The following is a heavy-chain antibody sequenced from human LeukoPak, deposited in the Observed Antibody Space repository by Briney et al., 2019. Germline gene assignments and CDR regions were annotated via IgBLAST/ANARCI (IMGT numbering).Heavy chain of an antibody. Sequence: GESLKISCKGSGYSFTSYWTGWVRQMPGKGLEWMGIIYPGDSDTRYSPSFQGQVTISADKSISTAYLQWSSLKASDTAMYYCARLGYYGSGSLTFDYWGQGTLVTVSS. CDR2: IYPGDSDT. D-gene: IGHD3-10*01. V-gene: IGHV5-51*01. J-gene: IGHJ4*02. CDR3: ARLGYYGSGSLTFDY. CDR1: GYSFTSYW.